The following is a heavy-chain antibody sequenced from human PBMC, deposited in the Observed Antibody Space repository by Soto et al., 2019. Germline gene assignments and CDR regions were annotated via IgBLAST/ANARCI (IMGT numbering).Heavy chain of an antibody. CDR2: IWYDGGNK. D-gene: IGHD3-10*01. J-gene: IGHJ4*02. CDR3: ARDHDYGSGCYYKAFGY. Sequence: PGGSLRLSCTASGFTFSSYGMHWVRQAPGKGLEWVAVIWYDGGNKYYADSVKGRFTISRDNSKNTLYLQMNSLRAEDTAVYYCARDHDYGSGCYYKAFGYWGQGTLVTVSS. CDR1: GFTFSSYG. V-gene: IGHV3-33*01.